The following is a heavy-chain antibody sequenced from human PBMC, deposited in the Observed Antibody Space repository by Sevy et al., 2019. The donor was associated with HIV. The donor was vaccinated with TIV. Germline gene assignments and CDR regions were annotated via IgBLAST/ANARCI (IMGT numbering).Heavy chain of an antibody. CDR3: ARGYSYGFSVYYGMDV. D-gene: IGHD5-18*01. J-gene: IGHJ6*02. Sequence: ASVKVSCKASGYTFTGYYMHWVRQAPGQGLEWMGRINPNSGGTNYAQKFQGRVTMTRDTSISTAYMELSRLRSDDTAVDYCARGYSYGFSVYYGMDVWGQGTTVTVSS. CDR2: INPNSGGT. CDR1: GYTFTGYY. V-gene: IGHV1-2*06.